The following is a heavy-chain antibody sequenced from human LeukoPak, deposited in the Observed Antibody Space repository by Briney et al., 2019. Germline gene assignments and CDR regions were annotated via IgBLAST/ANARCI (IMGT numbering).Heavy chain of an antibody. CDR3: ARGLFAYYDSSGYYPFSHSFDY. D-gene: IGHD3-22*01. Sequence: PSETLSLTCAVYGGSFSGYYWSWIRQPPGKGLEWIGEINHSGSTNYNPSLKSRVTISVDTSKNQFSLKLSSVTAADTAVYYCARGLFAYYDSSGYYPFSHSFDYWDQGTLVTVSS. J-gene: IGHJ4*02. CDR1: GGSFSGYY. CDR2: INHSGST. V-gene: IGHV4-34*01.